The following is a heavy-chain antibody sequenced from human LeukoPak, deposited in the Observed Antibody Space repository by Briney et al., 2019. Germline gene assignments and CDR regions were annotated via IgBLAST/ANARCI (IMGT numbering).Heavy chain of an antibody. J-gene: IGHJ6*02. Sequence: GGSLRLSCAASGFTFSSFEMNWVRQAPGKGLEWISFITSSGGDIFYADSVKGRFTISRDKAKNSLYLQMNSLRAEDTAVYYCARFPIQMVRGITSYYYGMDVWGQGTTVTVSS. CDR3: ARFPIQMVRGITSYYYGMDV. D-gene: IGHD3-10*01. CDR1: GFTFSSFE. V-gene: IGHV3-48*03. CDR2: ITSSGGDI.